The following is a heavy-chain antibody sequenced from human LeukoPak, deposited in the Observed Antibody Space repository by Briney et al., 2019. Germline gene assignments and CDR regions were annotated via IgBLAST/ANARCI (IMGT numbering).Heavy chain of an antibody. V-gene: IGHV4-59*08. D-gene: IGHD1-26*01. CDR1: GGSMSSYY. CDR3: ARQPYRLGAYYFDY. CDR2: MFYSGST. Sequence: SETLSLTCTVSGGSMSSYYWSWIRHPPGKGLEWIGYMFYSGSTNFNPSFKSRVTLSVDTSKNQFSLKLGSVTAADTAVYYCARQPYRLGAYYFDYWGQGTLVTVSS. J-gene: IGHJ4*02.